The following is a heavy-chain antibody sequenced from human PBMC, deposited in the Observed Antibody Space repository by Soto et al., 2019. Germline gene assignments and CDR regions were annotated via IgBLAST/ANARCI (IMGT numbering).Heavy chain of an antibody. CDR1: GFTFSSYW. Sequence: EVQLVESGEGLVQPGGSLRLSCAASGFTFSSYWMHWVRQAPGKGLVWVSSISTDASSTSYADPVKGRFTISRDNAKNTLYLQMNSVRAEDTAVYYCARLPNKSPQNWGQGTLVIVSP. CDR2: ISTDASST. CDR3: ARLPNKSPQN. J-gene: IGHJ1*01. V-gene: IGHV3-74*01.